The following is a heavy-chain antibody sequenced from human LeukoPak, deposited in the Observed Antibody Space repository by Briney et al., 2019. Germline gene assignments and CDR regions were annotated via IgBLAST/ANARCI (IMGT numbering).Heavy chain of an antibody. J-gene: IGHJ3*02. V-gene: IGHV1-18*01. Sequence: RASVKVSCKASGYTFSTYGISWVRQAPGQGLEWMGWISGYNGKTNYAQNLQGRVTLTTDTSTSTVYMELRSLRSDDTAVYYCARDGVVVVVAGTYLGAFDIWGQGTMVTVSS. CDR1: GYTFSTYG. D-gene: IGHD2-15*01. CDR3: ARDGVVVVVAGTYLGAFDI. CDR2: ISGYNGKT.